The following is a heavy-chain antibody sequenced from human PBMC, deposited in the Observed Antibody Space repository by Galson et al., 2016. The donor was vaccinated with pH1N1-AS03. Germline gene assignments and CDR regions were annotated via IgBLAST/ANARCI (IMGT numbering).Heavy chain of an antibody. CDR2: IRYDGSNT. CDR1: GFTFSSYG. CDR3: AKDRVRLQVTESSAFDI. J-gene: IGHJ3*02. Sequence: SLRLSCAASGFTFSSYGLHWIRQAPGEGLEWVTFIRYDGSNTYYVDSVRGRFTISRDNSKNMLYLQMNSLRAEDLAAYYCAKDRVRLQVTESSAFDIWGQGTMVTVSS. V-gene: IGHV3-30*02. D-gene: IGHD4-23*01.